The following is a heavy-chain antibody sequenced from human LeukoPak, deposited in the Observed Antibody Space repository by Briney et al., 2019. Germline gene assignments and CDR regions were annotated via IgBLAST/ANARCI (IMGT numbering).Heavy chain of an antibody. CDR1: GFTFDDYA. D-gene: IGHD6-6*01. J-gene: IGHJ4*02. V-gene: IGHV3-9*03. CDR3: AKGGERQLVGNSLRY. Sequence: GGSLRLSCAVSGFTFDDYAMHWVRQAPGKGLEWVSGISWNSGSRGYADSVKGRFTISRDNAKNSLYLQMNSLRAEDMALYYCAKGGERQLVGNSLRYWGQGTLVTVSS. CDR2: ISWNSGSR.